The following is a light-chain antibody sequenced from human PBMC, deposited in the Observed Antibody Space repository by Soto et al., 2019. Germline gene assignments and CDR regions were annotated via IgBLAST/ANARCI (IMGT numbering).Light chain of an antibody. CDR2: GAS. J-gene: IGKJ2*01. V-gene: IGKV3-20*01. CDR3: QQYGSSPNT. Sequence: EIVLTQSPGTLSLSLGERATLSCRASQSVSSSYLAGYQQKPGQAPRLLIYGASSRATGIPDRFSGSGSGTDFTLTISRLEPEDFAVYYCQQYGSSPNTFGQGTKLEIK. CDR1: QSVSSSY.